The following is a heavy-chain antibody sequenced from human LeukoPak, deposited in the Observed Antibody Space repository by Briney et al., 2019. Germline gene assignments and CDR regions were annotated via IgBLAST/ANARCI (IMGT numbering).Heavy chain of an antibody. CDR3: AFSGIAVAGSHR. CDR2: IYSGGST. D-gene: IGHD6-19*01. J-gene: IGHJ4*02. CDR1: GFTVSTNY. V-gene: IGHV3-66*01. Sequence: TGGSLRLSCAASGFTVSTNYMSWVRQAPGKGLEWVSVIYSGGSTYYADSVKGRFTISRDNAKNSLYLQMNSLRAEDTAVYYCAFSGIAVAGSHRWGQGTLVTVSS.